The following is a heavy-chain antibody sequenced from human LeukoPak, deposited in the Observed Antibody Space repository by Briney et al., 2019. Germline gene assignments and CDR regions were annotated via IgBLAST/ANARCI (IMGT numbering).Heavy chain of an antibody. V-gene: IGHV1-24*01. Sequence: ASVKVSCKVSGYTLTELSMHWVRQAPGKGLEWMGGFDPEDGETIYAQKFQGRVTMTEDTSTGTAYMELSSLRSEDTAVYYCATEGPYDCVWGSYRSWFDYWGQGTLVTVSS. CDR1: GYTLTELS. CDR3: ATEGPYDCVWGSYRSWFDY. D-gene: IGHD3-16*02. CDR2: FDPEDGET. J-gene: IGHJ4*02.